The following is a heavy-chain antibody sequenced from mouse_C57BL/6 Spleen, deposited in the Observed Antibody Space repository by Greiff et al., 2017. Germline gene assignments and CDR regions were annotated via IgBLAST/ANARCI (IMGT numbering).Heavy chain of an antibody. CDR2: IDPSDSYT. Sequence: QVQLQQPGAELVRPGTSVKLSCKASGYTFTSYWMHWVKQRPGQGLEWIGVIDPSDSYTNYNQKFKGKATLTVDTSSSTAYMQLSSLTSEDSAVYYCARGGTVYYDYGGDDWGQGTSVTVSS. J-gene: IGHJ4*01. V-gene: IGHV1-59*01. CDR1: GYTFTSYW. CDR3: ARGGTVYYDYGGDD. D-gene: IGHD2-4*01.